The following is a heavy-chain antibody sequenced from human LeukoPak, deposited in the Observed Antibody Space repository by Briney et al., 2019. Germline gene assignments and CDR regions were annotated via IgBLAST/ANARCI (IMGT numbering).Heavy chain of an antibody. CDR1: GGSFSGYY. D-gene: IGHD3-22*01. J-gene: IGHJ4*02. CDR2: IYYSGST. CDR3: ARRKYYYDSSGYPLHYFDY. Sequence: PSETLSLTCAVYGGSFSGYYWSWIRQPPGKGLEWIGYIYYSGSTNYNPSLKSRVTISVDTSKNQFSLKLSSVTAADTAVYYCARRKYYYDSSGYPLHYFDYWGQGTLVTVSS. V-gene: IGHV4-59*01.